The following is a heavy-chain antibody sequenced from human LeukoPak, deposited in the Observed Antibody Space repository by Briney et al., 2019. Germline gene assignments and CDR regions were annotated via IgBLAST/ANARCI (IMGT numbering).Heavy chain of an antibody. CDR2: IYYSGST. D-gene: IGHD6-13*01. V-gene: IGHV4-59*01. CDR1: GGSINNYY. Sequence: PSETLSLTCTVSGGSINNYYWSWIRQPPGKGLEWIGYIYYSGSTNYNPSLKSRVTISVDTSKNQFSLKLSSVTAADTAVYYCARVGIAAAGTYGWFDPWGQGTLVTVSS. J-gene: IGHJ5*02. CDR3: ARVGIAAAGTYGWFDP.